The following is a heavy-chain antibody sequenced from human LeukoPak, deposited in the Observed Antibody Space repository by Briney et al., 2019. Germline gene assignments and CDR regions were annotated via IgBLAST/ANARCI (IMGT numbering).Heavy chain of an antibody. Sequence: GASVKVSCKASGYTFTDFYMHWVRQAPGQGLEWIGWINPNSGGTNYPQKFQGRVTLTRDTSISTAYMELSRLRSDDTAVYYCARDGAFDIWGQGTMVTVSS. CDR2: INPNSGGT. CDR1: GYTFTDFY. V-gene: IGHV1-2*02. J-gene: IGHJ3*02. CDR3: ARDGAFDI.